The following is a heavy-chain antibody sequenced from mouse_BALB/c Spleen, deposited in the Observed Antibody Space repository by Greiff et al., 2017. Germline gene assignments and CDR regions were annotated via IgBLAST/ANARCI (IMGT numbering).Heavy chain of an antibody. CDR2: ISSGSSTI. V-gene: IGHV5-17*02. J-gene: IGHJ3*01. CDR3: ASITTVVATPY. Sequence: EVKLVESGGGLVQPGGSRKLSCAASGFTFSSFGMHWVRQAPEKGLEWVAYISSGSSTIYYADTVKGRFTISRDNPKNTLFLQMTSLRSEDTAMYYCASITTVVATPYWGQGTLVTVSA. CDR1: GFTFSSFG. D-gene: IGHD1-1*01.